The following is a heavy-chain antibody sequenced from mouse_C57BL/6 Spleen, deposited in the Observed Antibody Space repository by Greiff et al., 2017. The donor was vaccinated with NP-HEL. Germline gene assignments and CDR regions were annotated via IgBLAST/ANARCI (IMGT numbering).Heavy chain of an antibody. CDR2: ILPGSGST. D-gene: IGHD2-4*01. V-gene: IGHV1-9*01. J-gene: IGHJ2*01. CDR1: GYTFTGYW. Sequence: QVQLQQSGAELMKPGASVKLSCKATGYTFTGYWIEWVKQRPGHGLEWIGEILPGSGSTNYNEKFKGKATFTADTSSNTAYMQLSSLTTEDSAIYYCARKKSRGDYDYDVRGYWGQGTTLTVSS. CDR3: ARKKSRGDYDYDVRGY.